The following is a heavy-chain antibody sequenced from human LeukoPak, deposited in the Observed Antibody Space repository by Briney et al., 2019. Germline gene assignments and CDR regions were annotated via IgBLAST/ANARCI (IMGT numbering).Heavy chain of an antibody. CDR1: GVSINTFY. Sequence: SETLSLTCTVSGVSINTFYLSWFRQSPGKGLEWIGFISYSVSTNYDPSLKSRVTILLDTPKNQVSLKLSSVTAADPSVYYCKTTARWLYFGPWGPGILVTVSS. D-gene: IGHD3-22*01. J-gene: IGHJ5*02. CDR2: ISYSVST. CDR3: KTTARWLYFGP. V-gene: IGHV4-59*01.